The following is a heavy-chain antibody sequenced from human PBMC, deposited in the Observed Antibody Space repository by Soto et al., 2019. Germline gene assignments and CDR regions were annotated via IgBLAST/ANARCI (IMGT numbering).Heavy chain of an antibody. Sequence: LGGSLRLSCAASGFTFSTYWMSWVRQAPGKGLEWVANIKQDGSEKYYVDSVKGRLTISRDNAKNSLYLQMNSLRAEDTAVYYCARDETYYYGSGPVGGQGTLVTVSS. J-gene: IGHJ4*02. CDR3: ARDETYYYGSGPV. D-gene: IGHD3-10*01. V-gene: IGHV3-7*01. CDR1: GFTFSTYW. CDR2: IKQDGSEK.